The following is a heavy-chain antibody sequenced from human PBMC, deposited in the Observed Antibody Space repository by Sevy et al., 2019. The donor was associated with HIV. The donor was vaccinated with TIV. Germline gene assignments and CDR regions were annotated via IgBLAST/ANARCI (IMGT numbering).Heavy chain of an antibody. CDR3: AGVIYSGYDPFMGSNSFDP. V-gene: IGHV1-69*13. CDR1: GGTFSSYA. J-gene: IGHJ5*02. Sequence: ASVKVSCKASGGTFSSYAISWVRQAPGQGLEWMGGIIPIFGTANYAQKFQGRVTITADESTSTAYMELSSLRSEDTAVYYCAGVIYSGYDPFMGSNSFDPWGQGTLVTVSA. CDR2: IIPIFGTA. D-gene: IGHD5-12*01.